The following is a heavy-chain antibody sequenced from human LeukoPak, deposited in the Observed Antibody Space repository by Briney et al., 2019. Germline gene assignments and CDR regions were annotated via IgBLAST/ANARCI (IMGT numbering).Heavy chain of an antibody. V-gene: IGHV1-69*04. CDR1: GGTFSSYA. D-gene: IGHD6-19*01. J-gene: IGHJ3*02. CDR3: ARKGYRSGWRTGGDAFDI. CDR2: IIPILGIA. Sequence: SVKVSCKASGGTFSSYAISWVRQAPGQGLEWVGRIIPILGIANYAQKFQGRVTITADKSTSTAYMELSSLRSEDTAVYYCARKGYRSGWRTGGDAFDIWGQGTLVTVSS.